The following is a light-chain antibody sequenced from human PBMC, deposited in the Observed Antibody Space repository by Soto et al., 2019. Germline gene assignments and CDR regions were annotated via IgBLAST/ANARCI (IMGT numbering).Light chain of an antibody. J-gene: IGKJ1*01. V-gene: IGKV1-5*03. CDR2: TAS. CDR1: QSISSW. CDR3: QQYNGYPWT. Sequence: DIQMTQSPSTLSASVGDRVTIACRASQSISSWLAWYQQKPGKAPKLLIYTASSLESGVPSRFSGSGSGTEFTLTISSLQPDDFATYYCQQYNGYPWTFGQGTKVEIK.